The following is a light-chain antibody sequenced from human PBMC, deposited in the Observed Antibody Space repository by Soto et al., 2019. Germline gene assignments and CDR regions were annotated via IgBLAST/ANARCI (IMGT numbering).Light chain of an antibody. CDR2: GPS. J-gene: IGKJ1*01. CDR3: QQYTGSPLT. V-gene: IGKV3-20*01. Sequence: EIVLTQSPGTLSLSPGERATLSCRASESVSSYYIAWYQHKPGQAPRLLIYGPSTRATGIPDRFSASGSGTDFTLSIRRLEPEDSALYYCQQYTGSPLTFGQGTKVEIK. CDR1: ESVSSYY.